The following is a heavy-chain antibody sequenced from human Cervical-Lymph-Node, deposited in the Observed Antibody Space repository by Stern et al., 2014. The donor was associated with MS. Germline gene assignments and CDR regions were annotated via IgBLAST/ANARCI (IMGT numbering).Heavy chain of an antibody. J-gene: IGHJ4*02. Sequence: VQLVESGAEVKKPGASVKVSCKASGYTFTSYYMHWVRQAPGQGLEWMGIINPSGGSTSYAQKFQGRVTMTRDTSTSTVYMELSSLRSEDTAVYYCARETATGDDSSGYYYDYWGQGTLVTVSS. CDR1: GYTFTSYY. V-gene: IGHV1-46*01. D-gene: IGHD3-22*01. CDR3: ARETATGDDSSGYYYDY. CDR2: INPSGGST.